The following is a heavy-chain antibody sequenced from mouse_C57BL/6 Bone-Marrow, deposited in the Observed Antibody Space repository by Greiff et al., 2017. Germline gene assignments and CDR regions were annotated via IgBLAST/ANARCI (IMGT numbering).Heavy chain of an antibody. CDR2: ILPGGGST. J-gene: IGHJ2*01. CDR1: GYTFTGYW. CDR3: AREDGYGDYFDY. Sequence: VQLQQSGAELMKPGASVKLSCKATGYTFTGYWIEWVKQRPRHGLEWIGEILPGGGSTNYNEKFKGKATFTADTSSNTAYMQLSSLTTEDSAIYYCAREDGYGDYFDYWGQGTTLTVSS. V-gene: IGHV1-9*01. D-gene: IGHD2-2*01.